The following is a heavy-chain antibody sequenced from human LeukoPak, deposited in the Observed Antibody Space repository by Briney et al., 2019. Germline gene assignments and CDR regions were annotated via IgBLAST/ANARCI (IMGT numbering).Heavy chain of an antibody. J-gene: IGHJ4*02. CDR3: ARRIAVTGSFDY. V-gene: IGHV4-34*01. CDR2: IYHSGST. CDR1: GGSFSGYY. D-gene: IGHD6-19*01. Sequence: SETLSLTCAVYGGSFSGYYWSWIRQPPGKGLEWTGSIYHSGSTHYNPSLKSRVTISIITSKNQFSLKLRSVTATDTALYYCARRIAVTGSFDYWGQGTLVTVSS.